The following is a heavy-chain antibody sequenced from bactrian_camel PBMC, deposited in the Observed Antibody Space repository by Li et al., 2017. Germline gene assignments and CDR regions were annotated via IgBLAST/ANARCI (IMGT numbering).Heavy chain of an antibody. J-gene: IGHJ4*01. D-gene: IGHD3*01. V-gene: IGHV3S53*01. CDR1: GYSYSTEC. CDR3: AAIPRYYCTDSFAPGRVRY. Sequence: VQLVESGGGLVQPGGSLRLSCAVSGYSYSTECMGWFRQAPGKEREGVALIGNDGATKYADSVNGRFIVSQDNAKTTLYLQMNSLKPDDTAMYYCAAIPRYYCTDSFAPGRVRYWGQRTQVT. CDR2: IGNDGAT.